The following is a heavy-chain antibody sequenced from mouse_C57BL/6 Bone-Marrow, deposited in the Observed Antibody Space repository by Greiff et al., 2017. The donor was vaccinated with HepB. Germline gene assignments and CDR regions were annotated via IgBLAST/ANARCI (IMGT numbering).Heavy chain of an antibody. CDR2: IWSGGST. J-gene: IGHJ1*03. CDR1: GFSLTSYG. D-gene: IGHD1-1*01. CDR3: ASRYYGSSYWYFDV. Sequence: QVQLQQSGPGLVQPSQSLSITCTVSGFSLTSYGVHWVRQSPGKGLEWLGVIWSGGSTDYNAAFISRLSISKDNSKSQVFFKMNSLQADDTAIYYCASRYYGSSYWYFDVWGTGTTVTVSS. V-gene: IGHV2-2*01.